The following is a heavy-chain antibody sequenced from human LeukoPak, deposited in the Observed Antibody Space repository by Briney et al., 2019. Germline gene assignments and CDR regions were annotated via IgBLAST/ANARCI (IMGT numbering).Heavy chain of an antibody. D-gene: IGHD5-12*01. V-gene: IGHV4-39*01. CDR3: ARRIIVATIDH. CDR1: GGPISSSNYY. J-gene: IGHJ4*02. Sequence: PSVTLSLTCTVSGGPISSSNYYWAWIRQPPGKGLEWIGSIYYSGSTYYNPSLKSRVTISADTSKNQFSLKLSSVTAADTAVYYCARRIIVATIDHWGQGTLVTVSS. CDR2: IYYSGST.